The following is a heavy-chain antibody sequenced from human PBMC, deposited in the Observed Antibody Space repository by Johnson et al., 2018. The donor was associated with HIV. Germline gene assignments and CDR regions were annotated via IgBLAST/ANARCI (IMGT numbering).Heavy chain of an antibody. D-gene: IGHD2-21*01. CDR3: AREVHIVVVSSFRWAFDI. V-gene: IGHV3-30-3*01. CDR2: ISYDGGSK. CDR1: GFTFSTYP. Sequence: QMLLVESGGGLVQPGGSLRLSCAASGFTFSTYPMHWVRQAPGKGLEWVAIISYDGGSKYYADSVKGRFTISRDNSKNTLYLQMNSLRAEDTAVYYCAREVHIVVVSSFRWAFDIWGQGTLVTVSS. J-gene: IGHJ3*02.